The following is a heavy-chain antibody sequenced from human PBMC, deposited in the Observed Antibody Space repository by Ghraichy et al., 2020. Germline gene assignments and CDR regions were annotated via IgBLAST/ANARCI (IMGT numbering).Heavy chain of an antibody. Sequence: ESLNISCAASGFTFRGYSMNWVRQAPGKGLEWISYITSSGTIIYYAESVKGRFTISRDNAKNSLYLQMNSLRVEDTAVYYCARDWPYSSSSAPLDYWGHGTLVSVSS. CDR1: GFTFRGYS. J-gene: IGHJ4*01. V-gene: IGHV3-48*01. CDR2: ITSSGTII. D-gene: IGHD6-6*01. CDR3: ARDWPYSSSSAPLDY.